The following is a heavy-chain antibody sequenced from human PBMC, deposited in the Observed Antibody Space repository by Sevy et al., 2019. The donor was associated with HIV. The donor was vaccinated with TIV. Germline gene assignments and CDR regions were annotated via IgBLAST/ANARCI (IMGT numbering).Heavy chain of an antibody. CDR3: AGENAWGRGYS. CDR1: GGSITSLY. J-gene: IGHJ4*02. V-gene: IGHV4-59*08. CDR2: TYYNGHI. D-gene: IGHD1-26*01. Sequence: SETLSLTCTVSGGSITSLYWNWIRQPPGKGLEWIANTYYNGHINYNPSLKSRVTLSIDTSKNQFSLRLSSVTAADTAMYYCAGENAWGRGYSWGQGTLVTVSS.